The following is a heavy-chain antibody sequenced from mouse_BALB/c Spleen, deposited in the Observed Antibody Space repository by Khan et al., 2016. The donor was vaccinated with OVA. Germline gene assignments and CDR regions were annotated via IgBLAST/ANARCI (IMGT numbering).Heavy chain of an antibody. V-gene: IGHV5-15*02. D-gene: IGHD1-2*01. CDR3: ARGGGTAPFAY. J-gene: IGHJ3*01. CDR2: ISDLAYTF. Sequence: EVELVESGGGLVQPGGSRKLSCAASGFTFSDYGMAWVRQAPGKGPEWVAFISDLAYTFYYADTVTGRFTLSRENAKNTLYQGMSSLRSGDPAMYYCARGGGTAPFAYWGQGTLVTVSA. CDR1: GFTFSDYG.